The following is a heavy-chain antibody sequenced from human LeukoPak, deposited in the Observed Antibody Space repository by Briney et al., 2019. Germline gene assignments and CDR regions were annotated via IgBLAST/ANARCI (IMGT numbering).Heavy chain of an antibody. CDR2: IKPTDGRT. V-gene: IGHV1-46*01. Sequence: ASVKVSCNVSGNTFTSHYMHWVRQAPGQGLEWMGIIKPTDGRTTYAQKFQGRLTMTRDTSTNTVYMELSSLRFEDTAVYYCVSKNNDGNWFYPWGQGNLVPVSS. D-gene: IGHD1-1*01. CDR3: VSKNNDGNWFYP. CDR1: GNTFTSHY. J-gene: IGHJ5*02.